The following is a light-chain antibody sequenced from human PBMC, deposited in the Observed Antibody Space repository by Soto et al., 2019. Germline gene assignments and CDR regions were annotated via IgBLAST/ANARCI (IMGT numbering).Light chain of an antibody. Sequence: VIWMTQSPSLLSASTGDRVTISCRVSQGIRSDLAWYQQKPGKAPELLIYAASTLESGVPSRFSGSGSGTDFTLTISGLQSEDFATYYCLQYYSFPWTFGQGTKVEIK. CDR2: AAS. CDR3: LQYYSFPWT. J-gene: IGKJ1*01. V-gene: IGKV1D-8*01. CDR1: QGIRSD.